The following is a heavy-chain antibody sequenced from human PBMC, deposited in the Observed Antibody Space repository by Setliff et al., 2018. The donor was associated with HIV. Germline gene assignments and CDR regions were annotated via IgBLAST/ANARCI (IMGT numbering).Heavy chain of an antibody. J-gene: IGHJ6*02. CDR3: ARQTVHTTHSLDFGSPNRDYYYGMDV. V-gene: IGHV5-51*01. Sequence: GESLKISCKGSAYSFTTFWIAWVRQMPGKGLEWMGIIYPGDSDTTYSPSFQGQVTTSVDKSISTAYLQWSSLKASDSAMYYCARQTVHTTHSLDFGSPNRDYYYGMDVWGQGTTVTAP. CDR1: AYSFTTFW. CDR2: IYPGDSDT. D-gene: IGHD1-1*01.